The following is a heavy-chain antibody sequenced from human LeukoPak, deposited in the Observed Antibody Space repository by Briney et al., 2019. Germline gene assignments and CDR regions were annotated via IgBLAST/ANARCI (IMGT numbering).Heavy chain of an antibody. V-gene: IGHV3-23*01. Sequence: GGSLRLSCAASGFTFSSYAMSWVRQAPGKGLEWVSAISGSGGSTYYADSVKGRFTISRDNSKNTLYLQMSSLRAEDTAVYYCAKGPLGVAQGPFSVDYWGQGTLVTVSS. CDR3: AKGPLGVAQGPFSVDY. CDR2: ISGSGGST. J-gene: IGHJ4*02. D-gene: IGHD3-3*01. CDR1: GFTFSSYA.